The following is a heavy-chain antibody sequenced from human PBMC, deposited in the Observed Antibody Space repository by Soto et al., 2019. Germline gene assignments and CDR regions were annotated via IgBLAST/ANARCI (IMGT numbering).Heavy chain of an antibody. J-gene: IGHJ6*03. V-gene: IGHV4-39*01. Sequence: SETLSLTCTVSGGSISSSSYYWGWIRQPPGKGLEWIGSIYYSGSTYYNPSLKSRVTISVDTSKNQFSLKLSSVTAADTAVYYCARVGGYDYDYYYYMDVWGKGTTVTVSS. CDR1: GGSISSSSYY. D-gene: IGHD5-12*01. CDR2: IYYSGST. CDR3: ARVGGYDYDYYYYMDV.